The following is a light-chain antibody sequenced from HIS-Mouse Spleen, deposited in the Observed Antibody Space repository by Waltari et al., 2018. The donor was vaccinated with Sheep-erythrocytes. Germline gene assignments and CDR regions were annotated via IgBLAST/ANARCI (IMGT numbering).Light chain of an antibody. CDR3: CSYAGSYTFV. Sequence: QSALTQPRSVSGSPGQSVTISCTGTSSDVGGYNYVSWYQQHPGKAPKLMIYDVSKRPPGAPVRLSGTKAGNTASLTISGLQAEDEADYCCCSYAGSYTFVFGTGTKVTVL. CDR2: DVS. V-gene: IGLV2-11*01. CDR1: SSDVGGYNY. J-gene: IGLJ1*01.